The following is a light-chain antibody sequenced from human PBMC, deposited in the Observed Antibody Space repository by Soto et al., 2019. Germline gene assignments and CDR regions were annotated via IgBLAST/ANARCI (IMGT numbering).Light chain of an antibody. CDR2: AAS. CDR3: QQQGT. CDR1: QSLSSSY. V-gene: IGKV3-20*01. J-gene: IGKJ2*01. Sequence: EIVLTQFPGTLSLSPGQRATLSCRPSQSLSSSYLVWYKQKPGQAPSLLIYAASRRATGIPDRFSGSVSATEYTLTSSRLEPEDSAVYYCQQQGTFGQGTKLEIK.